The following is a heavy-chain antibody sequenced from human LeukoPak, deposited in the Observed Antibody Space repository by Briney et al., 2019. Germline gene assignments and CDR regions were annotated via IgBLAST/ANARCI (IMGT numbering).Heavy chain of an antibody. Sequence: ASVKVSCRASGYTFTGYYMHWVRQAPGQGLEWMGWINPNSGGTNYAQKFQGRVTMTRDTSISTAYMELSRLRSDDTAVYYCARADGYYGSGSYYIWGQGTLVTVSS. D-gene: IGHD3-10*01. J-gene: IGHJ4*02. CDR2: INPNSGGT. CDR3: ARADGYYGSGSYYI. CDR1: GYTFTGYY. V-gene: IGHV1-2*02.